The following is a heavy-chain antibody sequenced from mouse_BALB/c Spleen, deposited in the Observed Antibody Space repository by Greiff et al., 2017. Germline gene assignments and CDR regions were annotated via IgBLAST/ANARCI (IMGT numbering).Heavy chain of an antibody. CDR3: ATEVYSTGYGYFDV. CDR2: IDPANGNT. CDR1: GFNIKDTY. J-gene: IGHJ1*01. D-gene: IGHD4-1*02. Sequence: VQLQQSGAELVKPGASVKLSCTASGFNIKDTYMHWVKQRPEQGLEWIGRIDPANGNTKYDPKFQGKATITADTSSNTAYLQLSSLTSEDTAVYYCATEVYSTGYGYFDVWGAGTTVTVSS. V-gene: IGHV14-3*02.